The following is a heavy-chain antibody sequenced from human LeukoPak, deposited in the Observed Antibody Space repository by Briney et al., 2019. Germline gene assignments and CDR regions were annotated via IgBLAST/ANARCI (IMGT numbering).Heavy chain of an antibody. J-gene: IGHJ4*02. CDR1: GGSISSGGYY. CDR2: IYYSGST. CDR3: ARHLGDIAALGY. Sequence: SETLSLTCTVSGGSISSGGYYWSWIRQPPGKGLEWIGYIYYSGSTNYNPSLKSRVTISVDTSKNQFSLKLSSVTAADTAVYYCARHLGDIAALGYWGQGTLVTVSS. D-gene: IGHD6-13*01. V-gene: IGHV4-61*08.